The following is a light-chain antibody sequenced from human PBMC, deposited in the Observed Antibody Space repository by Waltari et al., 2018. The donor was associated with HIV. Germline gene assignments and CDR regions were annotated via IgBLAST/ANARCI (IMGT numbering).Light chain of an antibody. V-gene: IGLV3-21*02. CDR3: HVWENSIDEYV. Sequence: SYVLTQPASVSVAPGQTANYPCGSDNIGSQKGHWYQQKAGKAPILVLYDDSDRPSGIPERFSGFNFGNTATLTISRVEAGDEADYYCHVWENSIDEYVFGTGTKVTV. J-gene: IGLJ1*01. CDR1: NIGSQK. CDR2: DDS.